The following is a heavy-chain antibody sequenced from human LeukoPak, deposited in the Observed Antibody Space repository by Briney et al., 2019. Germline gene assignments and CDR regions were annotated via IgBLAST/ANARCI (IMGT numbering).Heavy chain of an antibody. CDR3: ARDHDDRARYYDSSDGPDY. CDR2: ISYDGSNK. CDR1: GFTFSNYA. V-gene: IGHV3-30*04. D-gene: IGHD3-22*01. J-gene: IGHJ4*02. Sequence: QPGRSLRLSCAASGFTFSNYAMHWVRQAPGKGLEWVAIISYDGSNKYSADSVKGRFTISRDNSKNTLYLQMNSLRAEDTAVYYCARDHDDRARYYDSSDGPDYWGQGTLVTVSS.